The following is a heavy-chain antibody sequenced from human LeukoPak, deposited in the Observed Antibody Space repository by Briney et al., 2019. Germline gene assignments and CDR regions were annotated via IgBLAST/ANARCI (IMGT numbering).Heavy chain of an antibody. D-gene: IGHD6-13*01. V-gene: IGHV1-18*04. CDR1: GYTFTIHG. Sequence: ASVKVSCKASGYTFTIHGITWVRQAPGQGLEWMGWISTYNVNTNYAQKLQGRVTMTTDTSTSTAYMELRSLRSDDTAVYYCARDATAAAGTQLPYYYYYMDVWGKGTTVTISS. J-gene: IGHJ6*03. CDR2: ISTYNVNT. CDR3: ARDATAAAGTQLPYYYYYMDV.